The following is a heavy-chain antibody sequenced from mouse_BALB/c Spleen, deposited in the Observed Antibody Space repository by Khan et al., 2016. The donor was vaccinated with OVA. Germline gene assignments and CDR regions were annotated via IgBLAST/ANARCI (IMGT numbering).Heavy chain of an antibody. CDR3: AIGSYGWSAY. D-gene: IGHD1-1*02. J-gene: IGHJ3*01. CDR2: ISSAATYI. Sequence: EVELVESGGGLVEPGGSLKLSCAASGFTFSTFVMSWVRQTPEKRLEWVATISSAATYIYYSDSVTGRFNISRDHATTTLYLHMYSLSPEDTAIYYCAIGSYGWSAYWVHETLVTGSA. CDR1: GFTFSTFV. V-gene: IGHV5-9-1*01.